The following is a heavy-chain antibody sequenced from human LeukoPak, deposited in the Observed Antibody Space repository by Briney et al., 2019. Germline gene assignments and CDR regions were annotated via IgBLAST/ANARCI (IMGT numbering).Heavy chain of an antibody. CDR2: IIPILGIA. V-gene: IGHV1-69*02. CDR1: GGTFSSYT. J-gene: IGHJ3*02. Sequence: SVKVSCKASGGTFSSYTISWVRQAPAQGLEWMGRIIPILGIANYAQKFQGRVTITADTSTSTAYMELSSLRSEDAAVYYCARPYSGYELAAFDIWGQGTMVTVSS. CDR3: ARPYSGYELAAFDI. D-gene: IGHD5-12*01.